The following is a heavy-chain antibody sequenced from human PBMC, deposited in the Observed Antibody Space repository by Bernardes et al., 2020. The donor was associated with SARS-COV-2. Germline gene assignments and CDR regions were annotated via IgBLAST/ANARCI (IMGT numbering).Heavy chain of an antibody. J-gene: IGHJ4*02. CDR3: ARDNWNDGSGSYYFDS. D-gene: IGHD1-20*01. CDR1: GGSISSYY. Sequence: SETLSLTCTVSGGSISSYYWSWIRQPAGKGLEWIGRIYTSGSTNYSPSLKSRVTMSVDTSKNQFSLKLSSVTAADTAVYYCARDNWNDGSGSYYFDSWGQGTLVTVSS. CDR2: IYTSGST. V-gene: IGHV4-4*07.